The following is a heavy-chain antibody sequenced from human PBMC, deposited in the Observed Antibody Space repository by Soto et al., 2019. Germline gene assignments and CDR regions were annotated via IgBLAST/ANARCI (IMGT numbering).Heavy chain of an antibody. CDR1: GFTFSNAW. V-gene: IGHV3-15*01. CDR3: TTAFITMVRGVIVP. D-gene: IGHD3-10*01. J-gene: IGHJ5*02. Sequence: GSLRLSCAASGFTFSNAWMSWVRQAPGKGLEWVGRIKSKTGGGTTDYVAPVKGRFTISRDDSKNTLYLQMNSLKTEDTAVYYCTTAFITMVRGVIVPWGQGTLVTVSS. CDR2: IKSKTGGGTT.